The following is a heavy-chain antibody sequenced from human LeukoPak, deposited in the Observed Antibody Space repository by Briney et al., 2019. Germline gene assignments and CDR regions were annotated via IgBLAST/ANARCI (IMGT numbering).Heavy chain of an antibody. CDR1: GFTFGDFY. CDR3: ARFEGSASSLDY. CDR2: IGHGGSPI. Sequence: GGSLRLSCAVSGFTFGDFYMNWIRQAPGKGLEWLSYIGHGGSPIYYADSVKDRFTVSRDDAKSSLFLQMDSLTVDDTAVYYCARFEGSASSLDYWGQGTLVTVSS. D-gene: IGHD3-10*01. V-gene: IGHV3-11*01. J-gene: IGHJ4*02.